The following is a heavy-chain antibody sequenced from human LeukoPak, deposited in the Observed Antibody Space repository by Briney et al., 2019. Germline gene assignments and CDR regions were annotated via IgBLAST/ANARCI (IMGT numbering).Heavy chain of an antibody. CDR3: ALGGYCGGDCYLEPSDYYYYYYMDV. V-gene: IGHV1-69*02. D-gene: IGHD2-21*02. J-gene: IGHJ6*03. CDR2: IIPILGIA. CDR1: GGTFSSYT. Sequence: SVKVSCKASGGTFSSYTISWVRQAPGQGLEWMGRIIPILGIANYAQKFQGRVTINADKSTSTAYMELSSLRSEDTAVYYCALGGYCGGDCYLEPSDYYYYYYMDVWGKGTTVTVSS.